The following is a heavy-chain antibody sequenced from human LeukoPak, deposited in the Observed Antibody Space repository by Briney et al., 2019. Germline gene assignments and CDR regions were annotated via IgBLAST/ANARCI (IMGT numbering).Heavy chain of an antibody. V-gene: IGHV3-48*03. D-gene: IGHD1-26*01. J-gene: IGHJ6*03. CDR3: ARGPSGSPGDYYYYYYMDV. CDR1: GFTFSSYE. Sequence: GGSLRLSCAASGFTFSSYEMNWVRQAPGKGLEWVSYISSSGSTIYYADSVKGRFTISRDNAKNSLYLQMNSLRAEDTAVYYCARGPSGSPGDYYYYYYMDVWGKGTTVTISS. CDR2: ISSSGSTI.